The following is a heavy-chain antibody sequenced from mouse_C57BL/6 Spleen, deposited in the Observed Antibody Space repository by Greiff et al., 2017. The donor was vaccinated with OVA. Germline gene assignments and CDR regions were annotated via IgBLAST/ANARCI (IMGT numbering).Heavy chain of an antibody. Sequence: QVHVKQSGAELVRPGASVTLSCKASGYTFTDYEMHWVKQTPVHGLEWIGAIDPETGGTAYNQKFKGKAILTADKSSSTAYMELRSLTSEDSAVYYCTKLVRRDYWGHGTTLSVSS. J-gene: IGHJ2*01. CDR1: GYTFTDYE. V-gene: IGHV1-15*01. CDR2: IDPETGGT. CDR3: TKLVRRDY. D-gene: IGHD2-14*01.